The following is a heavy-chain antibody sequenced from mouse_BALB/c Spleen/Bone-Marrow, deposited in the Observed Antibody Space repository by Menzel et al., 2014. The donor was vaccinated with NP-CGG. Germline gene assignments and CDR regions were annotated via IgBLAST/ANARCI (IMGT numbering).Heavy chain of an antibody. Sequence: EVKLQESGPGLVKPSQTVSLTCTVTGISITTGNYRWSWIRQFPGNKLEWIGSIYYSGTITYNPSLTSRTTITRDTSKNQFFLEMNSLTAEDTATYYCARDGNYDGYFDYWGQGTTLTVSS. J-gene: IGHJ2*01. CDR3: ARDGNYDGYFDY. D-gene: IGHD2-1*01. CDR1: GISITTGNYR. V-gene: IGHV3-5*02. CDR2: IYYSGTI.